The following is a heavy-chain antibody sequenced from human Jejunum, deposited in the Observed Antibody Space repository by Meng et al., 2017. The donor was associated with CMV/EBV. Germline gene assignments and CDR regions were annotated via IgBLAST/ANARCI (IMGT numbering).Heavy chain of an antibody. D-gene: IGHD3-16*01. CDR1: YTFTRFG. V-gene: IGHV1-18*01. J-gene: IGHJ4*02. Sequence: YTFTRFGISWVRQAPGQGLEWMGWISPYNGNTNYAQKLQGRVTMTTDTSTSTAYMELRSLRSDDTAVYYCVRHMLVTSGVMTAFDYWGQGTLVTVSS. CDR2: ISPYNGNT. CDR3: VRHMLVTSGVMTAFDY.